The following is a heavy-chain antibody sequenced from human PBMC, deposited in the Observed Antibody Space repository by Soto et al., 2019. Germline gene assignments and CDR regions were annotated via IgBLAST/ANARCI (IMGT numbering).Heavy chain of an antibody. V-gene: IGHV3-30*02. CDR1: GFTFGSIG. J-gene: IGHJ3*01. CDR2: MSSDGNNQ. Sequence: GGSLRLSCATSGFTFGSIGMHWVRQPPGKRLEWVALMSSDGNNQYYGDSVKGRFTISRDTSKNTLYLQMNSLRPDDTAVYYFVKDSYHDTFDVWGQGTMVTVSS. CDR3: VKDSYHDTFDV. D-gene: IGHD1-26*01.